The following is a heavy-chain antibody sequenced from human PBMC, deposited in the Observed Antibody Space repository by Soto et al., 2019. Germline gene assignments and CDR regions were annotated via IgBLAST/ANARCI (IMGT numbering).Heavy chain of an antibody. CDR1: GGTFSSYT. V-gene: IGHV1-69*02. Sequence: QVQLVQSGAEVKKPGSSVKVSCKAYGGTFSSYTFSWVRQAPGQGLEWMGRIIPMLGIANYAQKFQGRVTITADKSTSTAYMELSSLRSQDTAVYYCANRGYSYVFVIHWGQATLFTVSS. D-gene: IGHD5-18*01. CDR2: IIPMLGIA. CDR3: ANRGYSYVFVIH. J-gene: IGHJ4*02.